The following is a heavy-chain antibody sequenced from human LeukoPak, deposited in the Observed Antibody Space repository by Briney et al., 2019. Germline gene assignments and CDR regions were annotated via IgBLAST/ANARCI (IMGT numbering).Heavy chain of an antibody. D-gene: IGHD3-22*01. Sequence: GGSLRLSCAASGFTFSSYAMSWVRQAPGKGLEWVSAISGSGGSTYYADSVKGRFTISRDNSKNTLYLRMNSLRAEDTAVYYCAKGGSYYYDSSGYYGYWGQGTLVTVSS. CDR1: GFTFSSYA. CDR3: AKGGSYYYDSSGYYGY. CDR2: ISGSGGST. V-gene: IGHV3-23*01. J-gene: IGHJ4*02.